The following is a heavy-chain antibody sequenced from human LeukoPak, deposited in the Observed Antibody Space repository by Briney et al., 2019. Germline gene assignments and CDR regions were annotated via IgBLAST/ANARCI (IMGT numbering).Heavy chain of an antibody. D-gene: IGHD4-23*01. Sequence: TGGSLRLSCAASGFTFSSYGMHWVRQAPGKGLEWVAVISYDGSNKYYADSVKGRFTISRDNSKNTLYLQMNSLRAEDTAVYYCAKSGANSGPTFDYWGQGALVTVSS. CDR1: GFTFSSYG. CDR2: ISYDGSNK. CDR3: AKSGANSGPTFDY. V-gene: IGHV3-30*18. J-gene: IGHJ4*02.